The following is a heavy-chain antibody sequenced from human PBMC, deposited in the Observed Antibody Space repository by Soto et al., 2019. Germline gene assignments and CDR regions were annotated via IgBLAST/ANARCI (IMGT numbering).Heavy chain of an antibody. V-gene: IGHV4-39*01. CDR3: ARQWLVAINWFDP. CDR1: GGSISSSSYY. D-gene: IGHD6-19*01. CDR2: IYYSGST. Sequence: SETLSLTCPVSGGSISSSSYYWGWIRQPPGKGLEWIGGIYYSGSTYYNPSLKSRVTISVDTSKNQFSLKLSSGTAADTAVYYCARQWLVAINWFDPWGQGTLVTVSS. J-gene: IGHJ5*02.